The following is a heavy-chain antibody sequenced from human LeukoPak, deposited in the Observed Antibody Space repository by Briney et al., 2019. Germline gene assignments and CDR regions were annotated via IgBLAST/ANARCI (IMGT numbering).Heavy chain of an antibody. CDR1: GVSISSGDYY. Sequence: SETLSLTCTVSGVSISSGDYYWSWIRQPPGKGLEWIGYIYYSGSTYYNPSLKSRVTISVDTSKNQFSLKLSSVTAADTAVYYCARDEADYGDYASRAFDIWGQGTMVTVSS. V-gene: IGHV4-30-4*01. J-gene: IGHJ3*02. CDR3: ARDEADYGDYASRAFDI. CDR2: IYYSGST. D-gene: IGHD4-17*01.